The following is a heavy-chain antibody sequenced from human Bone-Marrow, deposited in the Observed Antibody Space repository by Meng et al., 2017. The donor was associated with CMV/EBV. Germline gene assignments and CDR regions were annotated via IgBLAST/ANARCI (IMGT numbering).Heavy chain of an antibody. CDR1: GYTFTGYY. Sequence: ASVKVSCKASGYTFTGYYMHWVRQAPGQGLEWMGWISPYSGGRKYAQKFQGRVTMTTDTSISTAYMELTRLRSDDTAVYYCAREAFGAMADYWGQGTLVTVPS. D-gene: IGHD3-16*01. J-gene: IGHJ4*02. CDR2: ISPYSGGR. V-gene: IGHV1-2*02. CDR3: AREAFGAMADY.